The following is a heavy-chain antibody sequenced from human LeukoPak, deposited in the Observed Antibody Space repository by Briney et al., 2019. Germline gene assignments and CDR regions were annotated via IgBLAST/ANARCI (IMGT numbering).Heavy chain of an antibody. V-gene: IGHV1-2*02. CDR1: GYTFTGYY. D-gene: IGHD3-22*01. CDR2: INPNSGGT. Sequence: ASVKASCKASGYTFTGYYMHWVRQAPGQGLEWMGWINPNSGGTNYAQKFQGRVTMTRDTSISTAYMELSRLRSDDTAVYYCARGAYYYDSSGYYSYWGQGTLVTVSS. CDR3: ARGAYYYDSSGYYSY. J-gene: IGHJ4*02.